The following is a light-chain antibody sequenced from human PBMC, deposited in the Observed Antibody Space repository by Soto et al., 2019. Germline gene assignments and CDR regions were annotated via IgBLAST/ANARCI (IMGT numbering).Light chain of an antibody. CDR3: QQSYNNTRT. CDR1: QRISAY. J-gene: IGKJ4*02. V-gene: IGKV1-39*01. CDR2: NXS. Sequence: DIQMTQSPSSLSAYVXDRVNITCLASQRISAYLXXXQHXXGXAPRXXXDNXSSLQRGGPSRLSGSGSVTDFTLTISSLQPEDFANYYCQQSYNNTRTFGGGTKVDIK.